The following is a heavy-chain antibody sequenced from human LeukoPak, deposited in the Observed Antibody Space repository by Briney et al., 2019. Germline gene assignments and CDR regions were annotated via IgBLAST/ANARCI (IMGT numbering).Heavy chain of an antibody. CDR1: GYTFTSYG. CDR3: ARDAGEYCSSTSCYRAWFDP. J-gene: IGHJ5*02. D-gene: IGHD2-2*01. V-gene: IGHV1-18*01. Sequence: SSVKVSCKASGYTFTSYGISWVRQAPGQGLEWMGWISAYNGNTNYAQKLQGRVTMTTDTSTSTAYMELRSLRSDDTAVYYCARDAGEYCSSTSCYRAWFDPWGQGTLVTVSS. CDR2: ISAYNGNT.